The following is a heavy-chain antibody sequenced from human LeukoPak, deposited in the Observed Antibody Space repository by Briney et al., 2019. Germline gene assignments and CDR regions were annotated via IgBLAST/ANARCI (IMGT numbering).Heavy chain of an antibody. Sequence: SETLSLTCTVSGGSISSSSYYWGWIRQPPGKGLEWIGSIYYSGSTYYNPSLKSRVTISVDTSKNQFSLKLSSVTAADTAVYYCASVLLWFGDHPVGHFDYWGQGTLVTVSS. J-gene: IGHJ4*02. CDR1: GGSISSSSYY. CDR3: ASVLLWFGDHPVGHFDY. V-gene: IGHV4-39*07. D-gene: IGHD3-10*01. CDR2: IYYSGST.